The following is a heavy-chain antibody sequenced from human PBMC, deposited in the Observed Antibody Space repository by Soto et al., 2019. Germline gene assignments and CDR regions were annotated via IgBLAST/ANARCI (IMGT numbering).Heavy chain of an antibody. CDR3: ASDGFWQLVGNYGMDV. Sequence: QVQLVESGGGVVQPARSLRLSCAASGFTFSSYGMHWVRQAPGKGLAWVEVIWYDGSSKYYADSVKGRFTISRDNSKNTLYRQRYSLRADDTAGYYCASDGFWQLVGNYGMDVWGQGTTVTVSS. V-gene: IGHV3-33*01. CDR2: IWYDGSSK. CDR1: GFTFSSYG. J-gene: IGHJ6*02. D-gene: IGHD6-6*01.